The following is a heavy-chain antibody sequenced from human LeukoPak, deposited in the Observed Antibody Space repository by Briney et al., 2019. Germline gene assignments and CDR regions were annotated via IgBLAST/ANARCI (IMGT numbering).Heavy chain of an antibody. D-gene: IGHD4-17*01. V-gene: IGHV3-66*01. CDR2: IYSGGST. J-gene: IGHJ3*02. CDR3: AREMTTVTASNAFDI. Sequence: GGSLRLSCAASGFTVSSSYMSWVRQAPGKGLEWVSVIYSGGSTYYADSVKGRFTISRDNSKNTLYLQMNSLRAEDTAVYYCAREMTTVTASNAFDIWGQGTMVTVSS. CDR1: GFTVSSSY.